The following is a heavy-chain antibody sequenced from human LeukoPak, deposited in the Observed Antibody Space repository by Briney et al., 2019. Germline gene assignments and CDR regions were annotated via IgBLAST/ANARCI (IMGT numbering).Heavy chain of an antibody. D-gene: IGHD6-19*01. V-gene: IGHV4-59*01. CDR3: ARDVGGWYDY. Sequence: PSETLSLTCTVSGGSISSYYWSWIRQPPGKGLEWIGYIYYSGSTNYNPSLKSRVTISVDTFKNQFSLKLSSVTAADTAVYYCARDVGGWYDYWGQGTLVTVSS. J-gene: IGHJ4*02. CDR1: GGSISSYY. CDR2: IYYSGST.